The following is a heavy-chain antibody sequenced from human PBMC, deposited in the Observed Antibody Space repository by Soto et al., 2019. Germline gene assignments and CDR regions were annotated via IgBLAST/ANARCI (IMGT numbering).Heavy chain of an antibody. J-gene: IGHJ6*02. CDR1: GGTFSSYA. D-gene: IGHD1-26*01. CDR3: ASHSGSSPEGRYYYGMDV. Sequence: QVQLVQSGAEVKKPGSSVKVSCKASGGTFSSYAISWVRQAPGQGLEWMGGIISIFGTADYAQKFQGRVTITADEPTSTAYMQLSSLRSEDTAVYYCASHSGSSPEGRYYYGMDVWGQGTTVTVSS. V-gene: IGHV1-69*12. CDR2: IISIFGTA.